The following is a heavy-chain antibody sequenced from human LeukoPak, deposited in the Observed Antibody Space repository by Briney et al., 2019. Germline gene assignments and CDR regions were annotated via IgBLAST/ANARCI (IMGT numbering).Heavy chain of an antibody. J-gene: IGHJ4*02. CDR2: INSNGNTT. Sequence: GGSLGLSCAASGFTFSNYAMHWVRQAPGKGLEYVSVINSNGNTTFYANSVKGRFTISRDNSKNTLYLQMGSLGADDMGVYYCARALYTGNNLLFDCWGQGTQVTVSS. CDR3: ARALYTGNNLLFDC. CDR1: GFTFSNYA. D-gene: IGHD1-26*01. V-gene: IGHV3-64*01.